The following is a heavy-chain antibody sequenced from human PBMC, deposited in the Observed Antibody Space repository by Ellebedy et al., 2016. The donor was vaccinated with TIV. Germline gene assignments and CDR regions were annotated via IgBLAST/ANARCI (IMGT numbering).Heavy chain of an antibody. CDR1: GFTFSSYW. D-gene: IGHD1-1*01. CDR2: IKQDGSEK. Sequence: GESLKISXAASGFTFSSYWMSWVRQAPGKGLEWVANIKQDGSEKYHVDSVKGRFTISRDNAKNSLYLQMNSLRGEDTAMYYCARAPAEGTFDYWGQGTLVTVSS. V-gene: IGHV3-7*01. CDR3: ARAPAEGTFDY. J-gene: IGHJ4*02.